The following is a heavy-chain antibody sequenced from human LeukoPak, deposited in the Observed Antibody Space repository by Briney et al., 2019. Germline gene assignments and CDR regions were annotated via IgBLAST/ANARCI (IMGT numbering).Heavy chain of an antibody. V-gene: IGHV1-46*01. CDR2: INPGGGNT. J-gene: IGHJ4*02. CDR3: ARDGGSSSWSMTY. Sequence: GASVKVSCKASGYTFTNSYIHWVRQAPGQGFQWMGLINPGGGNTNYAQNFQGRLTMTRDTSISTAYMELSRLRSDDTAVYYCARDGGSSSWSMTYWGQGTLVTVSS. D-gene: IGHD6-13*01. CDR1: GYTFTNSY.